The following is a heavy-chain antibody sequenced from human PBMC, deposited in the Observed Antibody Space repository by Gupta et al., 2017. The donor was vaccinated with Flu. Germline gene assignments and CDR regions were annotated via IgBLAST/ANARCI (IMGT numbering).Heavy chain of an antibody. CDR1: GGTFSSYA. CDR3: ARFELEPPTNGPWGWFDP. CDR2: IIPIFGTA. Sequence: QVQLVQSGAEVKKPGSSVKVSCKASGGTFSSYAISWVRQAPGQGLEWMGGIIPIFGTANYAQKFQGRVTITADESTSTAYMELSSLRSEDTAVYYCARFELEPPTNGPWGWFDPWGQGTLVTVSS. J-gene: IGHJ5*02. V-gene: IGHV1-69*01. D-gene: IGHD2-8*01.